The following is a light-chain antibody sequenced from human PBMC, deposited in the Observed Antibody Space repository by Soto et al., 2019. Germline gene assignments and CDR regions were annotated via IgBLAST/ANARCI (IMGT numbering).Light chain of an antibody. CDR1: PGINSY. CDR2: AAS. V-gene: IGKV1-9*01. J-gene: IGKJ2*02. CDR3: QHLNHYPPCA. Sequence: DIQLTQSPSFLSASPGDRVTITCRASPGINSYLGWYQQKPGKAPKLLIYAASTLQSGVPSRLSGSGSGTELTLTITSRQPQDFVTYYCQHLNHYPPCAFGQGTKVESK.